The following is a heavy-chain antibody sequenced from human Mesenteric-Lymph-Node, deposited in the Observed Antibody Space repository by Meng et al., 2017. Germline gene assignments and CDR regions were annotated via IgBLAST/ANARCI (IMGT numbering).Heavy chain of an antibody. CDR1: GFTFTDYY. Sequence: GGSLRLSCAASGFTFTDYYVDWVRQAPGKGLEWLGRIRNKANSYTTEYAASVKGSFTISRDDSKNSVHLQMNSLKSEDTAMYYCARTIFGSGSPDALDIWGQGTMVTVSS. V-gene: IGHV3-72*01. D-gene: IGHD3-10*01. CDR3: ARTIFGSGSPDALDI. J-gene: IGHJ3*02. CDR2: IRNKANSYTT.